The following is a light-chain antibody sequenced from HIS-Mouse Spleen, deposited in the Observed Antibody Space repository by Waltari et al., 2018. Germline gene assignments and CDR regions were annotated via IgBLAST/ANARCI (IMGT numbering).Light chain of an antibody. CDR2: EGS. CDR1: TSDVGSYNL. J-gene: IGLJ3*02. Sequence: QSALTQPASVSGSPGQSVTIACTETTSDVGSYNLVSWYQQHPGKAPKPMIYEGSKRPSRVPKRFSGSMSGNTASLTISALQAGYEGDYYCCSNAGSSTWVFGGWIKLTVL. V-gene: IGLV2-23*01. CDR3: CSNAGSSTWV.